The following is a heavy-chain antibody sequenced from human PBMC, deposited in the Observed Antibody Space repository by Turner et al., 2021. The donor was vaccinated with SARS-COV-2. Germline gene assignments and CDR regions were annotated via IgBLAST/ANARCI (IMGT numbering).Heavy chain of an antibody. J-gene: IGHJ5*02. CDR2: FDPEYGET. D-gene: IGHD2-2*01. V-gene: IGHV1-24*01. CDR3: ATGYQLRVNWFDP. CDR1: GYTLTELS. Sequence: QVQLVQSGAEVKKPGASVKVSCKLSGYTLTELSMYWVRQAPGKGLEWMGGFDPEYGETIYAQNFQGRVTMTEDTSTDTAYMELSSLRSEDTAVYFCATGYQLRVNWFDPWGQGTLVTVSS.